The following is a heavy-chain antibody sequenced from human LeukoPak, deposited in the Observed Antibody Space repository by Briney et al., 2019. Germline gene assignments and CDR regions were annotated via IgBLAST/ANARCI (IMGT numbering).Heavy chain of an antibody. CDR2: IWYDGSNK. Sequence: GRSLRLSCAASRFSFSSYAMHWVRQAPGKGLEWVAVIWYDGSNKYYADSVKGRFTISRDNSKNTLYLQMNSLRAEDTAVYYCARDPSGNWNDIGWFDPWGQGTLVTVSS. D-gene: IGHD1-1*01. J-gene: IGHJ5*02. CDR1: RFSFSSYA. V-gene: IGHV3-33*01. CDR3: ARDPSGNWNDIGWFDP.